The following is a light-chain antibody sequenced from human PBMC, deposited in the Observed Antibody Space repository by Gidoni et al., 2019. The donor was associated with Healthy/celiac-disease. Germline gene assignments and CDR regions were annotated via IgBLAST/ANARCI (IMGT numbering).Light chain of an antibody. V-gene: IGLV3-21*04. CDR3: QGWDSSSDHVV. J-gene: IGLJ2*01. CDR2: YDS. CDR1: NIGSKS. Sequence: SYVLTQPPSVSVAPGKTARITCGGNNIGSKSVHWYQQKPGQAPVLVIYYDSDRPSGIPERCSGSNSGNTATPTTSRVEAGDEADYYCQGWDSSSDHVVFGGGTKLTVL.